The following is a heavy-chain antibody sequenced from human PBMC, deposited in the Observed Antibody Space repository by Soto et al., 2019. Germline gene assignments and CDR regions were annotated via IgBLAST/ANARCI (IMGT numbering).Heavy chain of an antibody. J-gene: IGHJ4*02. CDR3: ARDLWSEGFGEIFDY. D-gene: IGHD3-10*01. CDR2: MSSDGRNT. V-gene: IGHV3-30*04. Sequence: GSLRLSCVASGFTFTTYAMQWVRQAPGKGLEWVAVMSSDGRNTYYADSVKGRFTVSRDNSKNTLYLQMNSLRAEDTAVYFCARDLWSEGFGEIFDYCGQGTLVTVSS. CDR1: GFTFTTYA.